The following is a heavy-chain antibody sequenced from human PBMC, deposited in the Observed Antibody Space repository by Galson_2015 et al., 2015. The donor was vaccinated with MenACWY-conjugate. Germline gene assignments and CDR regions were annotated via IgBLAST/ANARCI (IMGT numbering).Heavy chain of an antibody. Sequence: QSGAEVKKPGESLKISCKASGYNFITYWIGWVRQLPGKGLEWMGLISPGDSNTRYSPAFQGQVTISADKSISTAYLQWNSLQASDTAMYYCARHPPGGRGMDVWGQGTTVTVSS. CDR3: ARHPPGGRGMDV. V-gene: IGHV5-51*01. CDR2: ISPGDSNT. CDR1: GYNFITYW. D-gene: IGHD1-26*01. J-gene: IGHJ6*02.